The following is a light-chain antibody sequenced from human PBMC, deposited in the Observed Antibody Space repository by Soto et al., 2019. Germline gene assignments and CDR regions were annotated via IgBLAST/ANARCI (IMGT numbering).Light chain of an antibody. CDR3: SSYAGSNNLV. J-gene: IGLJ2*01. CDR2: EVS. V-gene: IGLV2-8*01. CDR1: SSDVGGYNY. Sequence: QSVLTQPPSASGSPGQSVTISCTGTSSDVGGYNYVSWYQQHPGKAPKLMIYEVSKRPSGVTDRFSGSKSGNTASLTVSGLQAEDEADYYCSSYAGSNNLVFGGGTKLTV.